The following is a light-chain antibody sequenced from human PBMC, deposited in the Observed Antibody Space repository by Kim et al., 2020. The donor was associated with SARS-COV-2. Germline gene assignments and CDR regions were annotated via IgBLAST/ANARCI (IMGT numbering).Light chain of an antibody. V-gene: IGLV2-8*01. CDR1: SSDVGGYNF. CDR3: SSYAGKSMI. CDR2: EVT. J-gene: IGLJ1*01. Sequence: QSVLTQPPSASGSPGQSVTISCTGTSSDVGGYNFVSWYQQHPGKAPKLMIYEVTKRPSGVPDRFSGSKSGNTASLTVSGLQADDEADYFCSSYAGKSMIFGTGTKVTVL.